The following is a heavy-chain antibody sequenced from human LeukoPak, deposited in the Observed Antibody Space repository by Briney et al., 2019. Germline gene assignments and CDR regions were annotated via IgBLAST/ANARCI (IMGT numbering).Heavy chain of an antibody. CDR2: INQDGSDN. D-gene: IGHD3-22*01. CDR1: GFTFSNYW. J-gene: IGHJ4*02. Sequence: GGSLRLSCVVSGFTFSNYWMSWVRRTPGKGLEWVANINQDGSDNYYVDSVKGRFTISRDNAKNSLYLQMNSLRAEDTAVYYCAKDPSYYYDSSGYSYYFDYWGQGTLVTVSS. CDR3: AKDPSYYYDSSGYSYYFDY. V-gene: IGHV3-7*01.